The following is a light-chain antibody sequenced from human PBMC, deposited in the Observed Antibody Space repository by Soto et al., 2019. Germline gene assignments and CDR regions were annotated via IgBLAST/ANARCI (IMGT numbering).Light chain of an antibody. CDR2: AAS. V-gene: IGKV1-6*01. J-gene: IGKJ4*01. Sequence: AIQVTQSPSSRAAFIGDRVTITCRASQGIGNALSWYQQRPGKAPKILIYAASRLETGVPSRFSGSGSGTDFTLTISSMQPEDFATYFCLQDYSYPLTFGGGTEVEI. CDR1: QGIGNA. CDR3: LQDYSYPLT.